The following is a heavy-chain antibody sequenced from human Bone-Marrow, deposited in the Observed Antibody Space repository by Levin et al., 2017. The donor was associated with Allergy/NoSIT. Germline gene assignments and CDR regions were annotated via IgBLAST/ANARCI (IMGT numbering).Heavy chain of an antibody. V-gene: IGHV3-48*01. CDR3: ARELYYFDS. CDR2: ISSSSSTI. Sequence: LSLTCAASGFTFSSYTMNWVRQAPGKGLEWVSYISSSSSTIYYADSVKGRFTISRDNAKNSLYLQMNSLRAEDTAVYYCARELYYFDSWGQGTLVTVSS. CDR1: GFTFSSYT. J-gene: IGHJ4*02.